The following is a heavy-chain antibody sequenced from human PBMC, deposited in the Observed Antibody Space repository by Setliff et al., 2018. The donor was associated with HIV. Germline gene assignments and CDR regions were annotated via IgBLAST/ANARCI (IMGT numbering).Heavy chain of an antibody. Sequence: PGGSLRLSCAASGFTFSNYWMTWVRQAQGKGLEWVAQINRDGTEKYYVDSVKGRFTISRDNAKNSLYLQMNSLRAEDTALYYCARDSGVATIRKSALDYWGQGTLVTVSS. D-gene: IGHD5-12*01. CDR2: INRDGTEK. V-gene: IGHV3-7*03. CDR3: ARDSGVATIRKSALDY. CDR1: GFTFSNYW. J-gene: IGHJ4*02.